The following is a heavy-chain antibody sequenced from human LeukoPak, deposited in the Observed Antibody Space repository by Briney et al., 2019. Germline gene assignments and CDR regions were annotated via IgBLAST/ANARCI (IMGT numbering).Heavy chain of an antibody. J-gene: IGHJ4*02. Sequence: GGSLRLSCAASGFTFSSYWMGWVRQAQGKGLEWVANINHDGTEKHYADSVKGRFTISRDNAKNSLYLQMNSLRAEDTALYYCAKGRGYELPLDIWGQGTLVPVSS. D-gene: IGHD5-12*01. CDR2: INHDGTEK. CDR3: AKGRGYELPLDI. CDR1: GFTFSSYW. V-gene: IGHV3-7*03.